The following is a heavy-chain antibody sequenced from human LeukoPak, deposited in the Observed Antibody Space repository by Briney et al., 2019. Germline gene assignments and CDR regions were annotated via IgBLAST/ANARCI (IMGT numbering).Heavy chain of an antibody. D-gene: IGHD3-22*01. V-gene: IGHV4-39*01. Sequence: PSETLSLTCTVSGGSISSSSYYWGWIRQPPGKGLEWIGSIYYSGSTYYNPSLKSRVTISVDTSKNQFSLKLSSVTAADTAVYYCARLDRGLVITPRFDYWGQGTLVTVSS. CDR3: ARLDRGLVITPRFDY. CDR1: GGSISSSSYY. J-gene: IGHJ4*02. CDR2: IYYSGST.